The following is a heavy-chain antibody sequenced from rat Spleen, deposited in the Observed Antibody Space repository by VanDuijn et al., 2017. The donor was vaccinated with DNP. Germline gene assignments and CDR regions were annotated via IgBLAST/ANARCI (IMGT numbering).Heavy chain of an antibody. CDR3: LRWNSGHFDY. Sequence: EVQFLESGGGLVQPGRSLKLSCAASGFTFSNYDMAWVRQAPTKGLEWVASISPSGSNTYYRDSVKGRFAVSRDNAKSSLHLQMDSLRSEDMATYYCLRWNSGHFDYWGQGVMVTVSS. CDR1: GFTFSNYD. V-gene: IGHV5-25*01. J-gene: IGHJ2*01. D-gene: IGHD4-3*01. CDR2: ISPSGSNT.